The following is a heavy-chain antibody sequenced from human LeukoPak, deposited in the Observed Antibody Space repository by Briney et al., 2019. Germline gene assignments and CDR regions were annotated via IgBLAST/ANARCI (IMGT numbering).Heavy chain of an antibody. CDR1: GFTFSSYA. CDR2: ISGSGGST. CDR3: AKDSSYYYDSSGYSVGFDI. D-gene: IGHD3-22*01. V-gene: IGHV3-23*01. J-gene: IGHJ3*02. Sequence: GGSLRLSCAASGFTFSSYAMSWVRQAPGKGLEWVSAISGSGGSTYYADSVKGRFTISRDNSKNTLYLQMNSLRAEDTAVYYCAKDSSYYYDSSGYSVGFDIWGQGTMVTVSS.